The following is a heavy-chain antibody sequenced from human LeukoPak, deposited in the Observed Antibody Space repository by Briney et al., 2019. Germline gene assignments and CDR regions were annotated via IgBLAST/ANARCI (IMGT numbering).Heavy chain of an antibody. Sequence: GGSLRLSCAASGFTFSSYEMNWVRQAPGKGLEWVSYISSSGSTIHYADSVKGRFTISRDNAKNSLFLQMNSLRAEDTAVYYCASGSSTSRMLGYWGQGTLVTVSS. D-gene: IGHD2-2*01. CDR3: ASGSSTSRMLGY. V-gene: IGHV3-48*03. CDR2: ISSSGSTI. J-gene: IGHJ4*02. CDR1: GFTFSSYE.